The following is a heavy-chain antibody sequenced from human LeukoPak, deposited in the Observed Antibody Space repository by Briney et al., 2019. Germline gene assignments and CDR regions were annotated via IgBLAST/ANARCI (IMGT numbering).Heavy chain of an antibody. D-gene: IGHD4-17*01. CDR1: GYTFTGHY. V-gene: IGHV1-2*02. Sequence: ASVKVSCKASGYTFTGHYMHWVRQAPGQGLEWMGWINPNSGGTNYAQKFQGRVTMTRDTSISTAYMELSRLRSDDTAVYYCAREMTTEDAFDIWGQGTMVTVSS. CDR3: AREMTTEDAFDI. J-gene: IGHJ3*02. CDR2: INPNSGGT.